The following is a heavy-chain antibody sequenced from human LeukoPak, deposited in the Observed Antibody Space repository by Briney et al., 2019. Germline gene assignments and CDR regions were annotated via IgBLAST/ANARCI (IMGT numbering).Heavy chain of an antibody. J-gene: IGHJ6*02. Sequence: SETLSLTCTVSGGSISSYYWSWIRQPPGKGLEWIGYIYYSGSTYYNPSLKSRVTISVDTSKNQFSLKLSSVTAADTAVYYCARGVGSSSHYYYYGMDVWGQGTTVTVSS. CDR3: ARGVGSSSHYYYYGMDV. D-gene: IGHD6-13*01. V-gene: IGHV4-59*12. CDR2: IYYSGST. CDR1: GGSISSYY.